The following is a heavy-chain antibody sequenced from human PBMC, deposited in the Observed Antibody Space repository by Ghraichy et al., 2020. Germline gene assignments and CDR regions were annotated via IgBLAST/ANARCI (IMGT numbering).Heavy chain of an antibody. V-gene: IGHV3-30*04. CDR3: ARDSRTVGITVFGVGL. CDR1: GFTFNTYA. J-gene: IGHJ4*02. Sequence: GGSLRLSCAASGFTFNTYAMHWVRQAPGKGLEWVALISYDGSNKYYADSVKGRFTISRDNSKNTLYLLMNSLRAEDTAVYYCARDSRTVGITVFGVGLWGQGTLVTVSS. D-gene: IGHD3-3*01. CDR2: ISYDGSNK.